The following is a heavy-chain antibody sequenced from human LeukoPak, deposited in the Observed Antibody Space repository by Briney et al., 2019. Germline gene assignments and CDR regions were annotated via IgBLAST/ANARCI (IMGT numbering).Heavy chain of an antibody. CDR2: ISSDVNKK. D-gene: IGHD6-13*01. J-gene: IGHJ4*02. V-gene: IGHV3-30*04. CDR1: GVTFSTIA. Sequence: GGSLRLSCAASGVTFSTIAMHWVRQAPGKGLEWVAVISSDVNKKYCADSVKGRFTISRDNSRNTLYLQMNSLRAEDTALYYCARDPGQQLFSGPFNWGQGTLVTVSS. CDR3: ARDPGQQLFSGPFN.